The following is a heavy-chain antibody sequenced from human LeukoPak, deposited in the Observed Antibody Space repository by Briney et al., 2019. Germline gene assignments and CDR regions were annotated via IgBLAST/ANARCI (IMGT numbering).Heavy chain of an antibody. CDR2: IYHSGST. V-gene: IGHV4-30-2*01. CDR3: ARDRNPRGIDY. CDR1: GGSISSGGYY. Sequence: SQTLSLTCTVSGGSISSGGYYWSWIRQPPGKGLEWIGYIYHSGSTYYNPSLKNRVTISVDRSKNQFSLKLSSVTAADTAVYYCARDRNPRGIDYWGQGTLVTVSS. J-gene: IGHJ4*02.